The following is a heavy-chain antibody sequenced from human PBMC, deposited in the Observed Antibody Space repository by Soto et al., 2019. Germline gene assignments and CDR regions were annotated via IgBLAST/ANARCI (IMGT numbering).Heavy chain of an antibody. D-gene: IGHD2-21*01. CDR3: SASYSY. CDR1: GFIFSNVW. Sequence: GGSLRLSCGASGFIFSNVWMNWVRQAPGKGLEWVGRIESKIDGGTTDYATPVEGRFSISRDDSENTLYLQLDSLKAEDTAIYYCSASYSYWGQGTQVTVSS. CDR2: IESKIDGGTT. V-gene: IGHV3-15*07. J-gene: IGHJ4*02.